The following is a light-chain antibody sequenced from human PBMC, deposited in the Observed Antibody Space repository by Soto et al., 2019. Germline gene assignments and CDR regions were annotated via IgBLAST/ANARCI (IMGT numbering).Light chain of an antibody. CDR3: QQYGSSPKT. Sequence: EIVLTQSPGTLSLSQGERATLSCRASQSVSSSYLAWYQQKPGQAPRLLIDGASSRATGIPDRFSGSGSGTDFTLAISSLEPEDVAVYYCQQYGSSPKTCGQGTQVEIK. CDR1: QSVSSSY. CDR2: GAS. J-gene: IGKJ1*01. V-gene: IGKV3-20*01.